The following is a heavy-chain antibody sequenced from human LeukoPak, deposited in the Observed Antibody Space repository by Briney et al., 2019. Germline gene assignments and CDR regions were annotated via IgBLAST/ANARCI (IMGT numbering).Heavy chain of an antibody. J-gene: IGHJ6*03. CDR2: IVVGSGNT. CDR3: ARDSPGYYYMDV. CDR1: GFTFTSSA. Sequence: SVKVSCKASGFTFTSSAMQWVRQARGQRLEWIGWIVVGSGNTNYAQKFQERVTITRDMSTSTAYMELSSLRAEDTAVYYCARDSPGYYYMDVWGKGTTVTVSS. D-gene: IGHD3-10*01. V-gene: IGHV1-58*02.